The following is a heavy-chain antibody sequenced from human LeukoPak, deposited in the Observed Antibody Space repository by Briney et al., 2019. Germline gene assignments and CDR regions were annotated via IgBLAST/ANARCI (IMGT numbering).Heavy chain of an antibody. D-gene: IGHD2-21*02. V-gene: IGHV4-61*02. CDR3: AREGVVVTAIDY. CDR2: IYTSGST. CDR1: GGSISSGSYY. J-gene: IGHJ4*02. Sequence: PSQTLSLTCTVSGGSISSGSYYWSWLRQPAGTGLEWIGRIYTSGSTNYNPSLKSRVTISVDTSKNQFSLKLSSVTAADTAVYYCAREGVVVTAIDYWGQGTLVTVSS.